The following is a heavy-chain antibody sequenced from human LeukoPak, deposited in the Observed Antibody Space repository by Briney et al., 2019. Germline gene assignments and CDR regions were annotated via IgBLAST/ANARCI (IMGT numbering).Heavy chain of an antibody. J-gene: IGHJ4*02. CDR3: ARRGYASSWSFDY. CDR1: GGSISGYY. V-gene: IGHV4-59*08. D-gene: IGHD6-13*01. CDR2: IYYSGST. Sequence: SETLSLTCTVSGGSISGYYWNWVRQPPGKGLESIGYIYYSGSTKYNPSLKSRVTISVDTSKNQFSLKLSSVTAADTAVYYCARRGYASSWSFDYWGQGTLVTVSS.